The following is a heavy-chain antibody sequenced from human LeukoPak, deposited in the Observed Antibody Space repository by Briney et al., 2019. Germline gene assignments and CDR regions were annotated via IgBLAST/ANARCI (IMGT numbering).Heavy chain of an antibody. V-gene: IGHV4-34*01. J-gene: IGHJ4*02. D-gene: IGHD4-17*01. CDR1: GVSFNDYY. Sequence: SETLSLPCAVSGVSFNDYYWSWVRQTPGKGLEWIGEINHSGYTNDSPSLKSRVTLSIDTSRKQFSLNVRSVTVADTGIYYCTRMTTGHDYWGQGTVVTVSS. CDR2: INHSGYT. CDR3: TRMTTGHDY.